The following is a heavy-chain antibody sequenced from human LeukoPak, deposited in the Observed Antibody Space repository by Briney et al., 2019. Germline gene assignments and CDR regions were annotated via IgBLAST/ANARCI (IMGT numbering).Heavy chain of an antibody. CDR2: IRYDGSNK. CDR3: AKDLNYGDLLDY. V-gene: IGHV3-30*02. J-gene: IGHJ4*02. D-gene: IGHD4-17*01. Sequence: GGSLRLSCAASGFTFSSYGMHWVRQAPGRGLEWVAFIRYDGSNKYYADSVKGRFTISRDNSKNTLYLQMNSLRPDDTAVYYCAKDLNYGDLLDYWGQGTLVTVSS. CDR1: GFTFSSYG.